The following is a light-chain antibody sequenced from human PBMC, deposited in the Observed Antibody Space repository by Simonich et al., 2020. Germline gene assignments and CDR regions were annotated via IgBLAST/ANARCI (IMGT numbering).Light chain of an antibody. CDR1: QGISIY. CDR2: AAS. V-gene: IGKV1-8*01. CDR3: QQYYSYPRT. Sequence: AIRMTQSPSSLSESTGDRVTITCRASQGISIYLAWYQQKPGKAPKLLIYAASTLQSAVPSRFSGSGSGTDFTLTISCLQSEDFATYYCQQYYSYPRTFGQGTKLEIK. J-gene: IGKJ2*01.